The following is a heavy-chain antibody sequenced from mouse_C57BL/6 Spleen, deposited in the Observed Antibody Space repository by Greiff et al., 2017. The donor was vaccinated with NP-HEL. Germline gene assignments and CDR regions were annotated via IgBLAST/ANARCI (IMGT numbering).Heavy chain of an antibody. D-gene: IGHD1-1*01. Sequence: QVQLQQPGAELVKPGASVKMSCKASGYTFTSYWITWVKQRPGQGLEGIGDIYPGSGSTNYNEKFKSKATLTVDTSSSTAYMQLSSLTSEDSAVYYCAYTVVALYYAMDYWGQGTSVTVSS. CDR3: AYTVVALYYAMDY. J-gene: IGHJ4*01. V-gene: IGHV1-55*01. CDR1: GYTFTSYW. CDR2: IYPGSGST.